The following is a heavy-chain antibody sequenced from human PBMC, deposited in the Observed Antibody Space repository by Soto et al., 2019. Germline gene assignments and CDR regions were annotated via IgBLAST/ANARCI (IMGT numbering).Heavy chain of an antibody. CDR1: GFTFSDYA. D-gene: IGHD6-13*01. Sequence: PGGSLRLSCAASGFTFSDYAMSWVRQAPGKGLEWVSSISGSGGSTYYADPVKGRFTISRDSSKNSVHLQMNSLRDEDTAIYYCAKADSSSWATLDYWGQGTLVTVSS. V-gene: IGHV3-23*01. CDR2: ISGSGGST. J-gene: IGHJ4*02. CDR3: AKADSSSWATLDY.